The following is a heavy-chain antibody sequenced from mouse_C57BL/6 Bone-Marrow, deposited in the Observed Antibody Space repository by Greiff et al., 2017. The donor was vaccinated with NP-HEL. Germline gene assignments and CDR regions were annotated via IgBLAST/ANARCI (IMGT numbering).Heavy chain of an antibody. CDR2: IWSDGST. J-gene: IGHJ2*01. V-gene: IGHV2-6-1*01. D-gene: IGHD2-4*01. CDR1: GFSLTSYG. CDR3: ARHCDDYEGAYYFDY. Sequence: QVQLKQSGPGLVAPSQSLSITCTVSGFSLTSYGVHWVRQPPGKGLEWLVVIWSDGSTTYNSALKSRLSISKDNSKSQVFLKMNSLQTDDTAMYYCARHCDDYEGAYYFDYWGQGTTLTVSS.